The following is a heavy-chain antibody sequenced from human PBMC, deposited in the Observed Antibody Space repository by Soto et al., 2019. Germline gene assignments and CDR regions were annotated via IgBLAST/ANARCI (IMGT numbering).Heavy chain of an antibody. CDR3: VRNGYYSRDV. CDR2: VYHSGAT. J-gene: IGHJ6*01. D-gene: IGHD3-22*01. CDR1: GDSIIGTGW. Sequence: QVQLQESGPGLVRPAGTLSLNCAVSGDSIIGTGWWSLDRQSPGKGLDWIGEVYHSGATNYNTSLKSRVTRSVDTSRNLFSLNLGSVTAADTAVYYCVRNGYYSRDVCGQRPTVPVSS. V-gene: IGHV4-4*02.